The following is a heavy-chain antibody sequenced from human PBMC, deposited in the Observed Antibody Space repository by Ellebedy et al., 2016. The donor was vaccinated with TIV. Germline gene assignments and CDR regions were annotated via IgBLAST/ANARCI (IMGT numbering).Heavy chain of an antibody. J-gene: IGHJ3*02. Sequence: GESLKISCAASRLTFSNYVMNWVRQAPGRGLEWVSTISGDGGSTYYADSVKGRFTISRDNSKNTLYLQVDSLRAEDTARYYCASDPWGVGPAFDIWGQGTMVTVSS. V-gene: IGHV3-23*01. CDR3: ASDPWGVGPAFDI. D-gene: IGHD1-26*01. CDR2: ISGDGGST. CDR1: RLTFSNYV.